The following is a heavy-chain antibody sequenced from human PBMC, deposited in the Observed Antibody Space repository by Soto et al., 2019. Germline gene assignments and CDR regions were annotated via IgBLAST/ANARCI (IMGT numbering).Heavy chain of an antibody. D-gene: IGHD5-12*01. CDR2: IYYSGST. CDR1: GGSISSDDYY. J-gene: IGHJ6*02. CDR3: ARDQIVDTTEKNYYYYYGMDV. V-gene: IGHV4-30-4*01. Sequence: SETLSLTCTVSGGSISSDDYYWSWIRQPPGKGLEWIGYIYYSGSTYYNPSLKSRVTISVDTSKNQFSLKLSSVTAADTAVYYCARDQIVDTTEKNYYYYYGMDVWGQGTTVTVYS.